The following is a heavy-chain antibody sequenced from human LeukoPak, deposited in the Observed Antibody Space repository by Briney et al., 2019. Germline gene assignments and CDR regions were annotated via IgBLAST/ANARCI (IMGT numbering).Heavy chain of an antibody. CDR1: GFTFSSYA. J-gene: IGHJ4*02. CDR2: ISYDGSNK. CDR3: ATRGGAVAADTGGYFDY. V-gene: IGHV3-30-3*01. Sequence: PGGSLRLSCAASGFTFSSYAMHWVRQAPGKGLEWVAVISYDGSNKYYADSVKDRFTISRDNSKNTLYLQMNSLRAEDTAVYYCATRGGAVAADTGGYFDYWGQGTLVTVSS. D-gene: IGHD6-19*01.